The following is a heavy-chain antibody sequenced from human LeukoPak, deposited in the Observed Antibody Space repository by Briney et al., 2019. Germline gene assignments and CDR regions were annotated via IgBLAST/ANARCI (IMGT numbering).Heavy chain of an antibody. CDR3: ARGDLTAAAGKYYFDY. Sequence: ASETLSLTCTVSGGSISSYYWSWIRQPPGKGLEWIGYIYYSGSTNYNPSLKSRVTISVDTSKNQFSLKLSSVTAADTAVYYCARGDLTAAAGKYYFDYWGQGTLVTVSS. D-gene: IGHD6-13*01. CDR2: IYYSGST. J-gene: IGHJ4*02. CDR1: GGSISSYY. V-gene: IGHV4-59*08.